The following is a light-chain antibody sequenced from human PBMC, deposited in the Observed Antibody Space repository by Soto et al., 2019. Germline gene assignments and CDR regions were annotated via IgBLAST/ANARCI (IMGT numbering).Light chain of an antibody. CDR3: QQYNSYLFT. V-gene: IGKV1-5*01. J-gene: IGKJ3*01. Sequence: DIQMTQSPSTLSASVGDRVTITCRASQSISSRLAWYQQKPGKAPKLLIYDASSLESGVPARFSGSGSGTEFTLTISSLQPDDFATYYCQQYNSYLFTFGPGTKVDIK. CDR2: DAS. CDR1: QSISSR.